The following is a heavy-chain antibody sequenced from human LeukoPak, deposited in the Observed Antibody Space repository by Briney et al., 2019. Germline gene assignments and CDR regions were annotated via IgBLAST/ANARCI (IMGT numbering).Heavy chain of an antibody. Sequence: PGGSLRLSCAASGFTFSSYAMSWVRQAPGKGLEWVSAISGSGGSTYYADSVKGRFTISRDNSKNTLYLQMNSLRAEDTAVYYCAKHQLLWFGESTPHDYWGQGTLVTVSS. CDR1: GFTFSSYA. CDR3: AKHQLLWFGESTPHDY. CDR2: ISGSGGST. V-gene: IGHV3-23*01. J-gene: IGHJ4*02. D-gene: IGHD3-10*01.